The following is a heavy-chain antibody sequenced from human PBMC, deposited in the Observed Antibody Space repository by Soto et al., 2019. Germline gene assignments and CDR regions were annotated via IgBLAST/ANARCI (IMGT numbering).Heavy chain of an antibody. V-gene: IGHV3-23*01. J-gene: IGHJ6*03. D-gene: IGHD3-16*01. CDR2: YGGSGGST. CDR3: VKFRGRAYHYYYMDV. Sequence: DVQLLESGGGLVQRGGSLRLSCAASGFTFSTYGMTWVRQAPGKGLEWVSYGGSGGSTYYADSVKGRFTISRDNSKNTLYLQMNSLRAEDTAVYYCVKFRGRAYHYYYMDVWGNGTTVPVSS. CDR1: GFTFSTYG.